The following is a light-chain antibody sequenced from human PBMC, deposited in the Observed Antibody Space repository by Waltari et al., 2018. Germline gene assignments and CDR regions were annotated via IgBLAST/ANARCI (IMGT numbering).Light chain of an antibody. CDR1: SPTIGSNY. Sequence: QSVLPQPPSASGTPGQRVTISCSGSSPTIGSNYVYWYQQLPGTAPKLLIYRNNQRPSGVPDRFSGSKSGTSASLAISGLRSEDEADYYCAAWDDSLSGVFGGGTKLTVL. CDR3: AAWDDSLSGV. V-gene: IGLV1-47*01. J-gene: IGLJ3*02. CDR2: RNN.